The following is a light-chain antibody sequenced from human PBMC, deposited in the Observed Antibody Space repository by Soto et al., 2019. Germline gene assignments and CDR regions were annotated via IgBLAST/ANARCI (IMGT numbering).Light chain of an antibody. CDR1: QSIRYY. Sequence: EIQLTQSPPTLSASVGDRVTITCRACQSIRYYLAWYQQMPGKAPKLLIYGASSLQSGVPSRFSGSGSGTEFTLTISSLQPDDFATYFCQHHNSYSQTFGQGTKV. J-gene: IGKJ1*01. CDR3: QHHNSYSQT. CDR2: GAS. V-gene: IGKV1-5*01.